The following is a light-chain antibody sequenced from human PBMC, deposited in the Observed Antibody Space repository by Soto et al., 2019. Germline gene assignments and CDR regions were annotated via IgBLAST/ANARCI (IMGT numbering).Light chain of an antibody. V-gene: IGKV3-11*01. Sequence: EIVLTQSPVTLSLSPGERANLSCRASQSVSNYFAWFQQKAGQAPRLLIYDAVNRANGIPARFSGSWSGTDFTLTIDSLEPEDFAVYFCQQRFNWPRTFGQGTKVEI. J-gene: IGKJ1*01. CDR1: QSVSNY. CDR3: QQRFNWPRT. CDR2: DAV.